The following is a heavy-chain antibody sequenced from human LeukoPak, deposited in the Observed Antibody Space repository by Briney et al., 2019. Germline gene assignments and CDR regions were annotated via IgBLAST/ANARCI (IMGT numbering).Heavy chain of an antibody. Sequence: PSETLSLTCTVSGGSISSGGYYWSWVRQHPGRGLGWIGYIYYSGSTYYNPSLKSRVTISVDTSKNQFSLKLSSVTAADTAVYYCARDGRRYSSSWYYFDCWGQGTLVTVSS. J-gene: IGHJ4*02. CDR3: ARDGRRYSSSWYYFDC. V-gene: IGHV4-31*03. D-gene: IGHD6-13*01. CDR1: GGSISSGGYY. CDR2: IYYSGST.